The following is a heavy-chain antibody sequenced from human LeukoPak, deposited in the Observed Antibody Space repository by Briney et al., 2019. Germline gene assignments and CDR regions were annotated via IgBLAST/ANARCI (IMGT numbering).Heavy chain of an antibody. J-gene: IGHJ6*03. D-gene: IGHD1-1*01. CDR3: ARAPLNEAYYYMDV. CDR2: FDPEDGET. CDR1: GYTLTELS. V-gene: IGHV1-24*01. Sequence: GASVKVSCKVSGYTLTELSMHWVRQAPGKGLEWMGGFDPEDGETIYAQKFQGRVTMTEDTSTDTAYTELSSLRSEDTAVYYCARAPLNEAYYYMDVWGKGTTVTVSS.